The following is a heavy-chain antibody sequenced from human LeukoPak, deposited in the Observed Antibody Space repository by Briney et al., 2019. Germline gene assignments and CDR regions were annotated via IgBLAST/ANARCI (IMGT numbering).Heavy chain of an antibody. J-gene: IGHJ6*03. Sequence: GGSLRLSCAASGFTCSSYAMSWDRQAPGKGLEWASAISGSGGSTYYADSVKGRFTISRDNSKNTLYLQMNSLRAEDTAVYYCAKVATSYYYYMDVWGKGTTVTVSS. CDR3: AKVATSYYYYMDV. D-gene: IGHD1-26*01. V-gene: IGHV3-23*01. CDR2: ISGSGGST. CDR1: GFTCSSYA.